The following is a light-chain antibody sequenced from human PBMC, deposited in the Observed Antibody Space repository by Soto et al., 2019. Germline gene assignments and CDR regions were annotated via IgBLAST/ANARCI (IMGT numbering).Light chain of an antibody. V-gene: IGKV3-20*01. Sequence: EIVLTQSPGTLSLSPGERATLSCRARQSVSSCYLACYQQKPGQAPRLLIYGASSRATGIPDRFSGSGSGPDFTLNISRLKHAEWGLYSCNQHRSSPVTSGTGTTVAIK. CDR2: GAS. J-gene: IGKJ3*01. CDR1: QSVSSCY. CDR3: NQHRSSPVT.